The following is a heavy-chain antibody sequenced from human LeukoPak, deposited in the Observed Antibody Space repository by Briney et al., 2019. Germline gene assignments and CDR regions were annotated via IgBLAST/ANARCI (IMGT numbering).Heavy chain of an antibody. J-gene: IGHJ6*03. V-gene: IGHV3-73*01. Sequence: GGSLRLSCAASGFTFCGSAMHWVREASGKGPEWVGRIRSKANSYATAYAASVKGRFTISRDDSKNTAYLQMNSLKTEDTAVYYCTSSFTIRSYYYYYMDVWGKGTTVTVSS. CDR1: GFTFCGSA. CDR3: TSSFTIRSYYYYYMDV. CDR2: IRSKANSYAT. D-gene: IGHD3-3*01.